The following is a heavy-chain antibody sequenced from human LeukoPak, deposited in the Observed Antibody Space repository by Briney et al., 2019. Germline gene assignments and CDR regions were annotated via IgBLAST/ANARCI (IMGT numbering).Heavy chain of an antibody. Sequence: NASETLSLTCAVSGGSISSSNWWSWIRQPPGKGLEWIGEIYHSGSTYYNPSLKSRVTISVDTSKNQFSLKLSSVTAADTAVYYCARGRGLVYGDFGYWGQGTLVTVSS. CDR3: ARGRGLVYGDFGY. J-gene: IGHJ4*02. D-gene: IGHD4-17*01. V-gene: IGHV4-4*02. CDR1: GGSISSSNW. CDR2: IYHSGST.